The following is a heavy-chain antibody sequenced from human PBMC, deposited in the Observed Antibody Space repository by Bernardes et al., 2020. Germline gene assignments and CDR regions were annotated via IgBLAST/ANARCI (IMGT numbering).Heavy chain of an antibody. CDR3: VRETGTLTKRTPDL. Sequence: SETLSLTCTVSGGSISSSSYYWGWIRQPPGKGLEWIGSIYYSGSTYYNPSLKSRVTISVDTSKNQFSLKLSSVTAADTAVYYCVRETGTLTKRTPDLWGQGTLVTVSS. CDR1: GGSISSSSYY. J-gene: IGHJ5*02. CDR2: IYYSGST. D-gene: IGHD4-17*01. V-gene: IGHV4-39*02.